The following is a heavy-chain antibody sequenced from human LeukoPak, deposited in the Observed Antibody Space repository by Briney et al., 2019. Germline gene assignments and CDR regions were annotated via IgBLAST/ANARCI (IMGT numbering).Heavy chain of an antibody. CDR3: AVGNFTYYYDSSGYYWFDP. V-gene: IGHV1-69*05. D-gene: IGHD3-22*01. J-gene: IGHJ5*02. CDR2: IIPIFGAA. CDR1: GGTFSSYA. Sequence: ASVKVSCKASGGTFSSYAISWLRQAPGQGLEWMGRIIPIFGAANYAQKFQGRVTITTDASTSTAYMELSSLRSEDTAVYYCAVGNFTYYYDSSGYYWFDPWGQGTLVTVSS.